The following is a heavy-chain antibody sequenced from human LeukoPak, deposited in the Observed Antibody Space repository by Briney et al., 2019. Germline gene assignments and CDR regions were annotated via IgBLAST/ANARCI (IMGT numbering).Heavy chain of an antibody. CDR1: GYTFTGYY. J-gene: IGHJ4*02. CDR3: ARTPQSTGDYYSDY. V-gene: IGHV1-2*02. D-gene: IGHD7-27*01. Sequence: ASVKVSCKASGYTFTGYYMHWVRQAPAQGLEWMGWINPNSGGTNYAQKFQGRVTMTRDTSISTAYMELSRLRSDDTAVYYCARTPQSTGDYYSDYWGQGTLVTVSS. CDR2: INPNSGGT.